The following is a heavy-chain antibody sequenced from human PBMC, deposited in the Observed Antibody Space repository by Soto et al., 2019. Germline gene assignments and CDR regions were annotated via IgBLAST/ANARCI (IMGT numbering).Heavy chain of an antibody. J-gene: IGHJ4*02. V-gene: IGHV5-51*01. D-gene: IGHD2-15*01. CDR2: ISPGDSDT. Sequence: EEQLVQSGAEVTKPGESLKISCKVSGFSFTNNWIGWVRQMPGKGLAWMGIISPGDSDTRYSPAFQVQVTISVDKSTSTAYLQWSSLKSSDTAMYFCARQVPYGPSGQYHDYWGQGTLVTVSS. CDR3: ARQVPYGPSGQYHDY. CDR1: GFSFTNNW.